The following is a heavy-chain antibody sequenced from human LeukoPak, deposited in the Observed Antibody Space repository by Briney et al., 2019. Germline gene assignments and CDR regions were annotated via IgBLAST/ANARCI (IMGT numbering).Heavy chain of an antibody. J-gene: IGHJ3*02. V-gene: IGHV3-30-3*01. CDR1: GFTFSSYP. CDR2: ISYDGSNK. CDR3: ARDGFNDRSGDNDGFDM. D-gene: IGHD1-1*01. Sequence: GGSLRLSCAASGFTFSSYPMYWVRQAPGKGLECVAVISYDGSNKYYADSVKGRLTISRDNSKNTLYLQMNSLRDEDTAVHYCARDGFNDRSGDNDGFDMWGQGTMVTVSS.